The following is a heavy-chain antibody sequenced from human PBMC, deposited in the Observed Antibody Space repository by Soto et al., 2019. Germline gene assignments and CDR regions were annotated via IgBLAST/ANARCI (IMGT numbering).Heavy chain of an antibody. D-gene: IGHD3-9*01. CDR2: ISAYNGNT. Sequence: QVQLVQSGAEVKKPGASVKVSCKASGYTFTSYGISWVRQAPGQGLEWMGWISAYNGNTNYAQKIQGRGTMTTDTSTSTAYMELRSLRSDDTAVYYCARESYYAILTGVYYYYGMDVWGQGTTVTVSS. V-gene: IGHV1-18*01. CDR1: GYTFTSYG. J-gene: IGHJ6*02. CDR3: ARESYYAILTGVYYYYGMDV.